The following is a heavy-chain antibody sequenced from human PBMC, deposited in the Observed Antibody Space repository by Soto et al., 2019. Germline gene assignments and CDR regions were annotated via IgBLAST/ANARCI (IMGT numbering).Heavy chain of an antibody. CDR3: ARPVGPTMMVEGWLDP. CDR2: ISYNGNT. D-gene: IGHD3-22*01. J-gene: IGHJ5*02. CDR1: GGSISRSSYY. V-gene: IGHV4-39*01. Sequence: QLQLQESGPGLVKPSETLSLTCTVSGGSISRSSYYWGWIRQSPGKGLEWIGSISYNGNTYYNPSLQSHVTLCVTTTKNQLPQNLSSLTAADTAVYYCARPVGPTMMVEGWLDPWGQGTLVTASS.